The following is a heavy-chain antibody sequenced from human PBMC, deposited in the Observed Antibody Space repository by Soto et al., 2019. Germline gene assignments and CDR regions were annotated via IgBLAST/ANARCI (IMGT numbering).Heavy chain of an antibody. D-gene: IGHD3-10*01. CDR3: AKHLWFGESVFDP. Sequence: GGSLRLSCAASGFTFSSYGMHWVRQAPGKGLEWVAVIWYDGSNKYYADSVKGRFTISRDNSKNMLYLQMNSLRADDTAVYYCAKHLWFGESVFDPWGQGTLVTVSS. CDR1: GFTFSSYG. J-gene: IGHJ5*02. V-gene: IGHV3-33*06. CDR2: IWYDGSNK.